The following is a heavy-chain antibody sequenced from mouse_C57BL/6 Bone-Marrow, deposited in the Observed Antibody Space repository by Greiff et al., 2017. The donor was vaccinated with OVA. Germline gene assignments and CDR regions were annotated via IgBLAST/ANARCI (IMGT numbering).Heavy chain of an antibody. J-gene: IGHJ2*01. CDR1: GYTFTSYT. CDR2: INPSSGYT. V-gene: IGHV1-4*01. Sequence: VKLQESGAELARPGASVKMSCKASGYTFTSYTMHWVEQRPGQGLEWIGYINPSSGYTKYNQKFKDKATLTADKSSSTAYMQLSSLTSEDSAVYYCAREGITTVVDYYFDYWGQGTTLTVSS. D-gene: IGHD1-1*01. CDR3: AREGITTVVDYYFDY.